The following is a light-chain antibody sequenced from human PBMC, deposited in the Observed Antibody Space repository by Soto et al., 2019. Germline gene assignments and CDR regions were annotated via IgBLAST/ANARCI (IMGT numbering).Light chain of an antibody. Sequence: EIVLTQSPGTLSLSPGERATLSCRASQTVSSSHLVWYQHKPGQAPRLLIYGASSRATGIPDRFSGGGSGRDFTLTISRLEPEDFAVYYCQVYGSSPTWTFGQGTKVDIK. CDR2: GAS. J-gene: IGKJ1*01. CDR1: QTVSSSH. V-gene: IGKV3-20*01. CDR3: QVYGSSPTWT.